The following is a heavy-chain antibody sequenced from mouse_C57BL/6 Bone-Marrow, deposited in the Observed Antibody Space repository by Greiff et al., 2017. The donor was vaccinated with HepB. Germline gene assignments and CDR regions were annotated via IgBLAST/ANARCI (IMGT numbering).Heavy chain of an antibody. D-gene: IGHD1-1*01. J-gene: IGHJ1*01. CDR1: GYTFTSYW. CDR2: IDPSDSET. V-gene: IGHV1-52*01. CDR3: ARGAGYGSSHWYFDV. Sequence: QVQLQQPGAELVRPGSSVKLSCKASGYTFTSYWMHWVKQRPIQGLEWIGNIDPSDSETHYNQKFKDKATLTVDKSSSTAYMQLSSLTSEDSAVYYCARGAGYGSSHWYFDVWGPGTTVTVSS.